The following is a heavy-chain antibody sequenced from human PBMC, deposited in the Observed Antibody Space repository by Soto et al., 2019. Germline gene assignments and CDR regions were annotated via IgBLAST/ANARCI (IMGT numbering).Heavy chain of an antibody. CDR1: GFTFSGSA. CDR3: TRERGLRCSSTSCYSLGNWFDP. J-gene: IGHJ5*02. Sequence: GGSLRLSCAASGFTFSGSAMHWVRQASGKGVEWVGRIRSKANSYATAYAASVKGRFTISRDDSKNTAYLQMNSLKTEDTAVYYCTRERGLRCSSTSCYSLGNWFDPWGQGTLVTVSS. D-gene: IGHD2-2*01. CDR2: IRSKANSYAT. V-gene: IGHV3-73*01.